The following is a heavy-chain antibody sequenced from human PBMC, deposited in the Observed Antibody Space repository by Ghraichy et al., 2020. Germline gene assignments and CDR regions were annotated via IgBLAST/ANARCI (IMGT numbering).Heavy chain of an antibody. J-gene: IGHJ4*02. CDR3: ARSVGEY. D-gene: IGHD5/OR15-5a*01. CDR2: IKADGTEK. V-gene: IGHV3-7*01. Sequence: GGSLRLSCVVSGFSVSDSWMTLVRQAPGKGLEWVANIKADGTEKFYVDSVKGRFTIDRDNAKNSLYLEMDSLRGEDTALYYCARSVGEYWGQGTLVTVSS. CDR1: GFSVSDSW.